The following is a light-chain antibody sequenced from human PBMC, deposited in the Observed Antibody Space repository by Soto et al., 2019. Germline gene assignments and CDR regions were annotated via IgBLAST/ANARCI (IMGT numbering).Light chain of an antibody. CDR1: QSVTSSR. J-gene: IGKJ1*01. CDR2: DTS. Sequence: EIVMTQSPATLSVSPGERATLSCRASQSVTSSRLAWYQQKPGQAPRLLVYDTSSRATGIPDRFSGSGSGTDFALTISRLEPEDVAVYYCHQYETSSRTFGQGTKVDIK. CDR3: HQYETSSRT. V-gene: IGKV3-20*01.